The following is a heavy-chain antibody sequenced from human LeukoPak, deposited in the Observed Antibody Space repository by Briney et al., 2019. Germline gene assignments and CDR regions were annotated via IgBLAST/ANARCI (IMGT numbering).Heavy chain of an antibody. D-gene: IGHD3-3*01. CDR2: IYYSGST. CDR1: GGSISSYY. V-gene: IGHV4-59*01. CDR3: ASTLYYDFWSGYQNYYYYYMDV. J-gene: IGHJ6*03. Sequence: SETLSLTCTVPGGSISSYYWSWIRQPPGKGLEWIGYIYYSGSTNYNPSLKSRVTISVDTSKNQFSLKLSSVTAADTAVYYCASTLYYDFWSGYQNYYYYYMDVWGKGTTVTVSS.